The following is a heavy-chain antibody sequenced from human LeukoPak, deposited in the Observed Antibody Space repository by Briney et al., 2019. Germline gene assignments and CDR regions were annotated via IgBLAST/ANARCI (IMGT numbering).Heavy chain of an antibody. CDR2: ITRNGGSA. CDR3: ARENCDSTTCYKTIDY. D-gene: IGHD2-2*02. Sequence: GGSLRLSCAASGFTFSIYAMHWVRQAPGKGLEYVSAITRNGGSAYYANSVKGRFTISRDNSKNTLYLQMGSLRAEDMAVYYCARENCDSTTCYKTIDYWGQGTLVTVSS. V-gene: IGHV3-64*01. J-gene: IGHJ4*02. CDR1: GFTFSIYA.